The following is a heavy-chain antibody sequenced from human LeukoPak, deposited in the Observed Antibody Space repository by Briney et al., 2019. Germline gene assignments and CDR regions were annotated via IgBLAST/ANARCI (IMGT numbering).Heavy chain of an antibody. CDR1: GYRFTNYW. CDR2: IYPGDSDT. J-gene: IGHJ5*02. Sequence: GESLKISCKGSGYRFTNYWIGWVRQMPGKGPEWMGIIYPGDSDTRYSPSFQGQVTISADKSISTAYLQWSSLKASDTAMYYCARHLRLWQNWFDPWGQGTLVTVSS. D-gene: IGHD5-18*01. V-gene: IGHV5-51*01. CDR3: ARHLRLWQNWFDP.